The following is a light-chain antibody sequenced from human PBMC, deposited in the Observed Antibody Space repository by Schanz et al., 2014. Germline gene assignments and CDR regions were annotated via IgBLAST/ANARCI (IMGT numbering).Light chain of an antibody. CDR3: QQRSNWPLT. CDR1: QSVNSIY. CDR2: GAS. V-gene: IGKV3D-20*02. Sequence: EIVMTQSPGTLSLSPGERATLSCRASQSVNSIYLAWYQQTPGQAPRLLIYGASSRATGIPDRFSGSGSGTDFTLTISSLEPEDFAVYYCQQRSNWPLTFGGGTKVEIK. J-gene: IGKJ4*01.